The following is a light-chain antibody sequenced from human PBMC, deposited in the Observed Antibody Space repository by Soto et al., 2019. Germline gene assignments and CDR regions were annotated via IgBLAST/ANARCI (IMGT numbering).Light chain of an antibody. J-gene: IGLJ1*01. Sequence: QSVLTQPPSVSGAPGQRVTISCTGSSSNIGAGYDVHWYQQLPGTAPKLLIYGNSNRPSGVPDRFSGSKSGTSASLAITGLQAEDEADYYCQSYDSSSDVFGTGTKVTV. CDR2: GNS. CDR1: SSNIGAGYD. V-gene: IGLV1-40*01. CDR3: QSYDSSSDV.